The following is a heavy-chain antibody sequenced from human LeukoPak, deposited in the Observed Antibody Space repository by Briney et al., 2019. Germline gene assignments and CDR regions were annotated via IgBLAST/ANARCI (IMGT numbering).Heavy chain of an antibody. Sequence: SETLSLTCAVSGGSISSSNWWSWVRQPPGKGLEWIGEIYHSGSTNYNPSLKSRVTISVDKSKNQFSLKLSPVTAADTAVYYCARVPGLDYYDSSGYNAFDIWGQGTMVTVSS. D-gene: IGHD3-22*01. CDR3: ARVPGLDYYDSSGYNAFDI. CDR1: GGSISSSNW. V-gene: IGHV4-4*02. CDR2: IYHSGST. J-gene: IGHJ3*02.